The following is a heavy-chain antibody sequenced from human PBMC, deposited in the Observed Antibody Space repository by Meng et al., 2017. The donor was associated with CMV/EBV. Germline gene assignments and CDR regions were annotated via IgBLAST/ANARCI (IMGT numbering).Heavy chain of an antibody. CDR2: ISYDGSNK. CDR1: GFTFSSYA. CDR3: ARGPYCSSTSCYPSWFDP. D-gene: IGHD2-2*01. Sequence: GGSLRLSCAASGFTFSSYAMHWVRQAPGKGLEWVAVISYDGSNKYYADSVKGRFTISRDNSKNTLYLQMNSLRAEDTAVYYCARGPYCSSTSCYPSWFDPWDQGTLVTVSS. V-gene: IGHV3-30*04. J-gene: IGHJ5*02.